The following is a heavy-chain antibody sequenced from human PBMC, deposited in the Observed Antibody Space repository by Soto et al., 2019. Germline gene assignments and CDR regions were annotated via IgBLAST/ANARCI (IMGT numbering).Heavy chain of an antibody. J-gene: IGHJ3*02. V-gene: IGHV3-23*01. CDR2: ISGSGSNT. CDR1: GFTFSNYA. Sequence: PGGSLRLSCAASGFTFSNYAMSWVRQAPGKGLEWVSTISGSGSNTYYADSVKGRFTISRDSSKNTLYLQMNSLRAEDTAVYYCAKDRVVRGVAGAFDIWGQGTMVTVSS. D-gene: IGHD3-10*01. CDR3: AKDRVVRGVAGAFDI.